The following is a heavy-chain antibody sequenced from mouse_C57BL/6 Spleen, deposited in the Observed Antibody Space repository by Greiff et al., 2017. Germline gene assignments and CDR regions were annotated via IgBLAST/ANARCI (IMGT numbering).Heavy chain of an antibody. V-gene: IGHV1-59*01. Sequence: QVQLQQPGAELVRPGTSVKLSCKASGYTFTSYWMHWVKQRPGQGLEWIGVIDPSDSYTNYNQKFKGKATLTVDTSSSTAYMQLSSLTSEDSAVYYCARSYYGSSWGYFDVWGTGTTVTVSS. CDR2: IDPSDSYT. D-gene: IGHD1-1*01. CDR3: ARSYYGSSWGYFDV. CDR1: GYTFTSYW. J-gene: IGHJ1*03.